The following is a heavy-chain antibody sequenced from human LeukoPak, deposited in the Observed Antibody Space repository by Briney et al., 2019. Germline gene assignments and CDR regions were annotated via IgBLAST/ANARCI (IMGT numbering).Heavy chain of an antibody. Sequence: SETLSLTCAVYGGSFGDYYWFWIRQPPGKGLEWIGEINHSGTTHYNPSLKSRVAISLDTSRSRFSLQLSSVTAADTAVYYCARGQGTVTTHWGQGTLVTVSS. CDR1: GGSFGDYY. V-gene: IGHV4-34*01. CDR2: INHSGTT. D-gene: IGHD4-17*01. J-gene: IGHJ4*02. CDR3: ARGQGTVTTH.